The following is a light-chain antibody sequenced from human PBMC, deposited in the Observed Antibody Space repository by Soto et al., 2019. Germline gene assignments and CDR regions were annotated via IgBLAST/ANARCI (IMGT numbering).Light chain of an antibody. Sequence: EIVLTQSPGTLSLSPGEGATLSCRASQRVNNRYLAWYQQKPGQAPRLLIYGASRRATGIPDRFSGSGSGTDFTLTISRLDPEDFAVYYCQQYASSVTFGPGTKVDNK. J-gene: IGKJ3*01. CDR3: QQYASSVT. V-gene: IGKV3-20*01. CDR2: GAS. CDR1: QRVNNRY.